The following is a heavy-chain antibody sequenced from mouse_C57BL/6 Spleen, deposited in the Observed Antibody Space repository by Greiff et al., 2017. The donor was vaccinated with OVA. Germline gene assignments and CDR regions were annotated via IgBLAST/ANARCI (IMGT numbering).Heavy chain of an antibody. CDR3: AREPHGDAMDY. CDR1: GYTFTDYY. Sequence: EVQLQQSGPVLVKPGASVKMSCKASGYTFTDYYMNWVKQSHGKSLEWIGVINPYNGGTSYNQKFKGKATLTVDKSSSTAYMELNSLTSEDSAVYYCAREPHGDAMDYWGQGTSVTVSS. CDR2: INPYNGGT. V-gene: IGHV1-19*01. J-gene: IGHJ4*01.